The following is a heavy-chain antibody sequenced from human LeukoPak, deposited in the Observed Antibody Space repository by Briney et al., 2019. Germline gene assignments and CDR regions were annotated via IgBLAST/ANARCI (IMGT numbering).Heavy chain of an antibody. Sequence: SETLSLTCTVSGGSISSGRYYWGWIRQPPGKGLEWIGEINHSGSTNYNPSLKSRVTISVDTSKNQFSLKLSSVTAADTAVYYCARGRWGLLWFGDRPTNWFDPWGQGTLVTVSS. D-gene: IGHD3-10*01. V-gene: IGHV4-39*07. CDR3: ARGRWGLLWFGDRPTNWFDP. CDR1: GGSISSGRYY. J-gene: IGHJ5*02. CDR2: INHSGST.